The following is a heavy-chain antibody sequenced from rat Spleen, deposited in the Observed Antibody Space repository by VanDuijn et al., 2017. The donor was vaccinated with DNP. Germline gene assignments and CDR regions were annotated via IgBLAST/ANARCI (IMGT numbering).Heavy chain of an antibody. CDR1: GFTFSDYY. CDR3: AIYDYSGDNWFAY. D-gene: IGHD1-1*01. V-gene: IGHV5-20*01. J-gene: IGHJ3*01. CDR2: ITCDGGST. Sequence: EVQLVESGGGLVQPGRSLKLSCAASGFTFSDYYMAWFRQAPTKGLEWVAYITCDGGSTYYGDSVKGRFTISRDNDKNTLYLQMNSLRSEDTSTYYCAIYDYSGDNWFAYWGQGTLVTVSS.